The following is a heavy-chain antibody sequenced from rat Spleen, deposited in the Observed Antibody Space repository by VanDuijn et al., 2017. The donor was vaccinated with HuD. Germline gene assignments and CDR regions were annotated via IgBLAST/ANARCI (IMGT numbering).Heavy chain of an antibody. CDR1: GFTFSDYY. CDR2: INYDGGGT. J-gene: IGHJ2*01. CDR3: TRDSDIPTYFFDY. D-gene: IGHD2-1*01. Sequence: EVQLVESGGGLVQPGRSLKLSCAASGFTFSDYYMAWVRQAPTKGLEWVASINYDGGGTHYRDSVKGRFTISRDNAKTTLYLQVDSLRSEDTATYYCTRDSDIPTYFFDYWGQGVMVTVSS. V-gene: IGHV5-20*01.